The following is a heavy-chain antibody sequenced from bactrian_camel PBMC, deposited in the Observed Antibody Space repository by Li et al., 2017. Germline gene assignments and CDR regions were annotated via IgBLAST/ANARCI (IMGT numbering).Heavy chain of an antibody. Sequence: HVQLVESGGGSVQAGGSLRLSCVASESTSACMGWFRQAPRKEREGVAAIDSDGSTSYADSVKGRFTISQDNAKNTLCLQMNSLKPEDAAMYYCAANPNYCYTLSAGAFDYWGQGTQVTVS. CDR3: AANPNYCYTLSAGAFDY. J-gene: IGHJ4*01. D-gene: IGHD3*01. CDR2: IDSDGST. CDR1: ESTSAC. V-gene: IGHV3S53*01.